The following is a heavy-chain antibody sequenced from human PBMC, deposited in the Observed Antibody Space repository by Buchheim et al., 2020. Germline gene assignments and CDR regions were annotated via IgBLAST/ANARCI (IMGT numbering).Heavy chain of an antibody. CDR3: AKDRNFLGYCSSTSCYYGMDV. D-gene: IGHD2-2*01. V-gene: IGHV3-30*18. CDR1: GFSFSSYA. Sequence: QVQLVESGGGVVQPGRSLRLSCAASGFSFSSYAMHWVRRAPGKGLEWVAVMSYDGSSKYYADSVKGRFTISRDTSKNTLYLQMNSLRAEDTAMYYCAKDRNFLGYCSSTSCYYGMDVWGQGTT. CDR2: MSYDGSSK. J-gene: IGHJ6*02.